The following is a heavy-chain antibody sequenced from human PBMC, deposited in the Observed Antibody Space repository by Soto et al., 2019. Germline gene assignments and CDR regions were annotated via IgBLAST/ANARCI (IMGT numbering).Heavy chain of an antibody. V-gene: IGHV1-69*13. CDR1: GGTFSSYA. CDR3: ARQQYNWRPEYYFDY. D-gene: IGHD1-20*01. CDR2: IIPIFGTA. Sequence: ASVKVSCKASGGTFSSYAISWVRQAPGQGLEWMGGIIPIFGTANYAQKFQGRVTITADESTSTAYMELSSLRSEDTAVYYCARQQYNWRPEYYFDYWGQGTLVTVSS. J-gene: IGHJ4*02.